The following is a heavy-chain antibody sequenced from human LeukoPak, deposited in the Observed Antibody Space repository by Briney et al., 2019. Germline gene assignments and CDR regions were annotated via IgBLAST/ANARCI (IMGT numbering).Heavy chain of an antibody. CDR2: MYYSGGT. CDR1: GGSISSYY. V-gene: IGHV4-39*07. J-gene: IGHJ4*02. D-gene: IGHD3-10*01. Sequence: SESLSLTCTVSGGSISSYYWGWIRQPPGKGLEWIGSMYYSGGTYYNPSLKSRVTISADTSQNQLFLKLNSVTAADTAVFYCARAPSLWRFFDYWGQGTLVTVSS. CDR3: ARAPSLWRFFDY.